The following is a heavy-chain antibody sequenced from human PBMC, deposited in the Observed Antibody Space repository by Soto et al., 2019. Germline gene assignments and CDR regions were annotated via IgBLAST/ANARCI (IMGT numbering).Heavy chain of an antibody. V-gene: IGHV3-48*02. CDR1: GLIFSKYG. D-gene: IGHD4-17*01. J-gene: IGHJ4*02. CDR3: SRDPDGDLDFDY. Sequence: GGALRLSSAASGLIFSKYGLTWGRQALGKGLEYVSHIGLSTTATLYADSVRGRFTISRDNAKKSVYLQMNSLSDEDTAVYYCSRDPDGDLDFDYWGLGTVVTVAS. CDR2: IGLSTTAT.